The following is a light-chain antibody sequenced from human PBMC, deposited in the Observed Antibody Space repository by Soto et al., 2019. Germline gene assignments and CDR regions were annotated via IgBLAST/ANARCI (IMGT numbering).Light chain of an antibody. CDR1: RSNIGAGHD. CDR2: GNS. CDR3: QSYDSSLSGFAI. V-gene: IGLV1-40*01. Sequence: QPVLTQPPSVSGAPGQRVTISCTGSRSNIGAGHDVHWYQQLPGTAPKLLIYGNSNRPSGVPDRFSGSKSGTSASLAITGLQAEDEADYYCQSYDSSLSGFAIFGRGTKVTVL. J-gene: IGLJ2*01.